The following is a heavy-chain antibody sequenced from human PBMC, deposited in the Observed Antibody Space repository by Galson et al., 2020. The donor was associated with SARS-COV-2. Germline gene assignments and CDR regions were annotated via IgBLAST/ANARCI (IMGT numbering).Heavy chain of an antibody. D-gene: IGHD2-8*02. Sequence: GESLKISCKADGYDFKRFGISWVRQAPGERLEWVGWVSVDTGDTKYAQKFQDRVTMTTDTSTDTAFMELRSLRSDDTAVYYCARDGDGGFCTGGGECPHKRESYYHYGMDIWGQGTTVTVS. CDR1: GYDFKRFG. J-gene: IGHJ6*02. CDR3: ARDGDGGFCTGGGECPHKRESYYHYGMDI. CDR2: VSVDTGDT. V-gene: IGHV1-18*01.